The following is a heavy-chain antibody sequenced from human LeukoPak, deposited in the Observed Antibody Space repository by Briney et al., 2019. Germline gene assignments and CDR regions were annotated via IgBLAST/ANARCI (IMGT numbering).Heavy chain of an antibody. CDR2: ITVPAKSSTS. CDR3: TRDRGTYSCPDP. V-gene: IGHV3-73*01. D-gene: IGHD5-18*01. CDR1: WFTLSGSA. J-gene: IGHJ5*01. Sequence: PGGSLSLSCAASWFTLSGSALHWFRQASGKGLEGVGLITVPAKSSTSASRASVGGRFTSPRTDSKNTAYLQMDSMKTEDTALYYCTRDRGTYSCPDPWGQGSLVTVSS.